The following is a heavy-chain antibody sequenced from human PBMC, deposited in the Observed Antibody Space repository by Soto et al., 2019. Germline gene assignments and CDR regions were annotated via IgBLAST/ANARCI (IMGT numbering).Heavy chain of an antibody. CDR2: IDPSDSYT. D-gene: IGHD2-2*02. Sequence: PGESLKISCKGSGYSFTSYWISWVRQMPGKGLEWMGRIDPSDSYTNYSPSFQGHVTISADKSISTAYLQWSSLKASDTAMYYCARSVDPSDIVVVPAAISLGYWGQGTLVTVSS. J-gene: IGHJ4*02. V-gene: IGHV5-10-1*01. CDR3: ARSVDPSDIVVVPAAISLGY. CDR1: GYSFTSYW.